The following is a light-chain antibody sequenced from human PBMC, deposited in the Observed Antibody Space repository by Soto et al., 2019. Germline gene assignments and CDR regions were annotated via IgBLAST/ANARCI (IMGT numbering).Light chain of an antibody. CDR3: QQSYSSPPA. CDR2: AVD. CDR1: QSIGNF. V-gene: IGKV1-39*01. Sequence: DIQMTQSPSSLSASVGDSVTITCRASQSIGNFVNWYRQRPGRAPQLLIYAVDSLQSGVPSRFSGSGSGTDFTLTVSSLQPEDFATYYCQQSYSSPPAFGGGTKVEVK. J-gene: IGKJ4*01.